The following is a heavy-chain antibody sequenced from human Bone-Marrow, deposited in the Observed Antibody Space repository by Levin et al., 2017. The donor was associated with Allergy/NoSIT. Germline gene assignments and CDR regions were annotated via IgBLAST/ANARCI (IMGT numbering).Heavy chain of an antibody. V-gene: IGHV3-23*01. D-gene: IGHD3-16*01. CDR1: GFIFSSYA. CDR3: AKDGGVGDYAN. CDR2: ISGSAEST. Sequence: PGGSLRLSCTASGFIFSSYAMSWVRQAPGKGLEWVSAISGSAESTDYADSMQGRFTISRDNSKNTLYLQMNRLRVEDTAVYYCAKDGGVGDYANWGQGTLVTVSS. J-gene: IGHJ4*02.